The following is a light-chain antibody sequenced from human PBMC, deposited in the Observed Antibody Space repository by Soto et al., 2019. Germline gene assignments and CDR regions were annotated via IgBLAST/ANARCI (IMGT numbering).Light chain of an antibody. CDR3: QPSYSTPLT. Sequence: DIQMTQSPSSLSASVGDSVTITCRASQSISSYLNWYQQKPGKAPKLLIYAASSLQSGVPSRFSGRGSGTDFTLTISSLQPEDFATYYCQPSYSTPLTFGGGTKVEIK. CDR2: AAS. V-gene: IGKV1-39*01. J-gene: IGKJ4*01. CDR1: QSISSY.